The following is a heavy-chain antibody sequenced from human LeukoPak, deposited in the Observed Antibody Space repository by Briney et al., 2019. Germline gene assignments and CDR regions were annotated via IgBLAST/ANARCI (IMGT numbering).Heavy chain of an antibody. Sequence: GGSLRLSCAASGFTFSSYDINWVRQAPGKGLEWVAHIGRSGSIIYYADSVKGRFTVSRDNANNSVYLQMNSLRAEDTAVYYCARDPPDFGVDGWGQGTLVSVSS. CDR3: ARDPPDFGVDG. J-gene: IGHJ4*02. V-gene: IGHV3-48*03. CDR2: IGRSGSII. CDR1: GFTFSSYD. D-gene: IGHD3-10*01.